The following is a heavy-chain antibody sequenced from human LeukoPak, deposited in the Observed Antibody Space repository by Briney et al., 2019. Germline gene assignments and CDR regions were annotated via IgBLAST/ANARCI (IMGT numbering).Heavy chain of an antibody. CDR2: ISSSSGTI. CDR1: GFTFSSYS. V-gene: IGHV3-48*01. Sequence: GGSLRLSRAASGFTFSSYSMNWVRQAPGKGLEWVSYISSSSGTIYYADSVKGRFTISRDNAKNSLYLQMNSPRAEDTAMYYCANSIGGSGSYYAFEHWGQGTLVTVSS. CDR3: ANSIGGSGSYYAFEH. D-gene: IGHD3-10*01. J-gene: IGHJ4*02.